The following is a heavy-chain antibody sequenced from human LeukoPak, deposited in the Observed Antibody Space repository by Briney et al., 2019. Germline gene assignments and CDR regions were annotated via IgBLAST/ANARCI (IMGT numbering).Heavy chain of an antibody. D-gene: IGHD5-24*01. V-gene: IGHV3-15*01. CDR3: ARLSSLERGFDY. J-gene: IGHJ4*02. CDR2: IKSKTDGGTT. Sequence: GGSLRLSCAASGFTFSNAWMSWVRQAPGKGLEWVGRIKSKTDGGTTDYAAPVKGRFTISRDDSKNTLYLQMNSLKTEDTAVYYCARLSSLERGFDYWGQGTLVTVSS. CDR1: GFTFSNAW.